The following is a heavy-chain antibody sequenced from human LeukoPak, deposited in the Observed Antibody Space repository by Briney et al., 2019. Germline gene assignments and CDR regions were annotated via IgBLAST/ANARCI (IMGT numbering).Heavy chain of an antibody. CDR2: ISGSGGST. D-gene: IGHD1-26*01. Sequence: TGGSLRLSCAASGFTFSSYARSWVRQAPGKGLEWVSAISGSGGSTYYADSVKGRFTISRDDSKNTLYLQMNSLRAEDTAVYYCAKEISGSYYGAAFDIWGQGTMVTVSS. CDR3: AKEISGSYYGAAFDI. J-gene: IGHJ3*02. V-gene: IGHV3-23*01. CDR1: GFTFSSYA.